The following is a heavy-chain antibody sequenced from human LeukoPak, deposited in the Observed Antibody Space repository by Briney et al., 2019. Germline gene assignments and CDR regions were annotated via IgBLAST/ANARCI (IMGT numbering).Heavy chain of an antibody. CDR3: AREGKKAHYYGSGSYYNRAFDY. CDR2: INHSGST. CDR1: GGSLSGYY. J-gene: IGHJ4*02. Sequence: PSETLSLPCAVYGGSLSGYYWSWIRPPPGEGLEGIGAINHSGSTNYNPSLKSRVTLSVGTSKNQFSLKLSSVAAADTAVYYCAREGKKAHYYGSGSYYNRAFDYWGQGTLVTVSS. V-gene: IGHV4-34*01. D-gene: IGHD3-10*01.